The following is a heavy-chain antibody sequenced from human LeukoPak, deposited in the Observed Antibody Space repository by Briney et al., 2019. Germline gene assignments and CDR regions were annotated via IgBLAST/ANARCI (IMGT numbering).Heavy chain of an antibody. CDR3: ARGLGYCTGGSCYRYWYFDL. CDR1: GGSITSAGYS. D-gene: IGHD2-15*01. Sequence: PSETLSLTCTVSGGSITSAGYSWGWIRQPAGKGLEWIGRIYSSGSTNSNPSLKSRVTISVDTSKNQFSLKLSSVTAADTAVYYCARGLGYCTGGSCYRYWYFDLWGRGTLVTVSS. V-gene: IGHV4-61*02. CDR2: IYSSGST. J-gene: IGHJ2*01.